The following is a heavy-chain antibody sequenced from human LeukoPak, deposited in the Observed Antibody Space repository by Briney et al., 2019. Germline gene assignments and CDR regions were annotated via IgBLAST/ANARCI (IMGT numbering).Heavy chain of an antibody. CDR3: ASVVATIRYAFDI. J-gene: IGHJ3*02. CDR1: EFTVSSNY. Sequence: QAGGSLRLSCAASEFTVSSNYMSWVRQAPGKGLEWVSLIYSGGSTYYADSVKGRFTISRDNSKNTLYLQMNSLRAEDTAVYYCASVVATIRYAFDIWGQGTMVTVSS. D-gene: IGHD5-24*01. CDR2: IYSGGST. V-gene: IGHV3-66*01.